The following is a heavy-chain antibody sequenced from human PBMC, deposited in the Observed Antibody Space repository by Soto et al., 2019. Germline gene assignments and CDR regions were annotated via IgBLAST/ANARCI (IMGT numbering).Heavy chain of an antibody. D-gene: IGHD3-16*01. Sequence: SETLSLTCTVSGVSMSDYYGSWIRQAPGKGLEHIGYLHYSGSANYNPSLKSRVTISMDRPKNQFSLKLSSMTAADTAIYYCARSGHIFAGVIWGQGILVTVSS. V-gene: IGHV4-59*01. CDR1: GVSMSDYY. CDR3: ARSGHIFAGVI. J-gene: IGHJ4*02. CDR2: LHYSGSA.